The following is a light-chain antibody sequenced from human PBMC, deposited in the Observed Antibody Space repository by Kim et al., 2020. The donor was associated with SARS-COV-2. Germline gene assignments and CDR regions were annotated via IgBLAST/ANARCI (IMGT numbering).Light chain of an antibody. CDR2: SAS. CDR3: QQYATSPET. J-gene: IGKJ1*01. CDR1: QSVSSNF. V-gene: IGKV3-20*01. Sequence: ENVLTQSPGTLSLSPGERATLSCRASQSVSSNFLAWYQQKAGQAPRLVIYSASSRASGIPDRFSGSGSGTDFTLTISTLEPEDFAVYYCQQYATSPETFGPGAKGDIK.